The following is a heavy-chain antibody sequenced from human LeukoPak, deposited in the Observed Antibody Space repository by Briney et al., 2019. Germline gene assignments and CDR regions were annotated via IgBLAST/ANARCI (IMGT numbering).Heavy chain of an antibody. CDR3: AKQWLAKHTYDY. CDR1: GFTFSSYG. D-gene: IGHD6-19*01. Sequence: PGGSLRLSCAASGFTFSSYGMHWVRQAPGKGLEWVAFIRYDGINKYYADSVKGRFTISRDNSKNTLYLQMNSLRAEDTAVYYCAKQWLAKHTYDYWGQGTLVTVSS. CDR2: IRYDGINK. V-gene: IGHV3-30*02. J-gene: IGHJ4*02.